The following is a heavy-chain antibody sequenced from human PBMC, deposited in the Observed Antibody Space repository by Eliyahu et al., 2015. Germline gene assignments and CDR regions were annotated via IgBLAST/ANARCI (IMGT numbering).Heavy chain of an antibody. CDR3: ARGFGEYSGWWFDP. CDR2: TYYRSKWYN. Sequence: QVQLQQSGPGLVKPSQTLSLTCAXSGXXXASHXXSWXWIRQSPXRGLEWLGRTYYRSKWYNDYAVSVKSRITINPDTSKNQFSLQLNSVTPEDTAVYYCARGFGEYSGWWFDPWGQGTLVTVSS. CDR1: GXXXASHXXS. V-gene: IGHV6-1*01. J-gene: IGHJ5*02. D-gene: IGHD2/OR15-2a*01.